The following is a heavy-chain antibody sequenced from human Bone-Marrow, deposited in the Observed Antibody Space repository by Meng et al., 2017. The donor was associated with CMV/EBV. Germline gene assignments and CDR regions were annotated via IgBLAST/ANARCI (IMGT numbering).Heavy chain of an antibody. D-gene: IGHD2-2*01. CDR1: GFTFSSYA. V-gene: IGHV3-48*04. Sequence: GESLKISCAASGFTFSSYAMSWVRQAPGKGLEWVSAISSSGSTIYYADSVKGRFTISRDNAKNSLYLQMNSLRAEDTAVYYCARGRKAKYQMLFDAFDIWGQGTMVTVSS. CDR3: ARGRKAKYQMLFDAFDI. J-gene: IGHJ3*02. CDR2: ISSSGSTI.